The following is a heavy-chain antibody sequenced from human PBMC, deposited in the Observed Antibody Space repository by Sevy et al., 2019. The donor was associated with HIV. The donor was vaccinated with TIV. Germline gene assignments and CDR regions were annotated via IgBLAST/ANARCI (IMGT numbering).Heavy chain of an antibody. CDR2: IYPGDSDT. CDR3: ARSDGYCSDGNHLCYFDY. J-gene: IGHJ4*02. CDR1: EYTFTHFW. Sequence: GESLKISCKGSEYTFTHFWIAWVRQIPGKGLESMGIIYPGDSDTRYSPSFQGQVTISADKSISTAYLQWDSLKASDTAMYYCARSDGYCSDGNHLCYFDYWGQGTLVTVSS. V-gene: IGHV5-51*01. D-gene: IGHD2-15*01.